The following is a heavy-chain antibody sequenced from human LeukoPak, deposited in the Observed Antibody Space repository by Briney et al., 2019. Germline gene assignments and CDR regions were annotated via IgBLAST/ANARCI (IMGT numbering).Heavy chain of an antibody. CDR1: GFTFGDYA. D-gene: IGHD3-10*01. Sequence: GGSLRLSCTASGFTFGDYAMSWFRQAPGKGLEWVGFIRSKDYGGTTEYAASVKGRFTISRDDSKSIAYLQMNSLKTEDTAVYYCTRGSITMVRGVIISTTYYFDYWGQGTLVTVSS. CDR2: IRSKDYGGTT. J-gene: IGHJ4*02. V-gene: IGHV3-49*03. CDR3: TRGSITMVRGVIISTTYYFDY.